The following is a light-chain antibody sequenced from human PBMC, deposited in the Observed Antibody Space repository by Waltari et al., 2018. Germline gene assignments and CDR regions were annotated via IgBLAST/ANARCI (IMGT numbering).Light chain of an antibody. V-gene: IGLV1-44*01. Sequence: QSVLTQPPPASGTPGQRVTISFSGSRPNMRPNSPPWYQPIPGTAPRLLIYRNEQRPSGVPDRFSGSKSGTSASLAISGLQSEDEANYYCAAWDDNLHGPVFGGGTKLTVL. CDR1: RPNMRPNS. CDR3: AAWDDNLHGPV. J-gene: IGLJ3*02. CDR2: RNE.